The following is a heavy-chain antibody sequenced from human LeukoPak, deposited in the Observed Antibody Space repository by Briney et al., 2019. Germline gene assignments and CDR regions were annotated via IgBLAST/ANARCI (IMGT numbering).Heavy chain of an antibody. J-gene: IGHJ4*02. CDR3: AREGTDY. Sequence: SETLSLTCTVSGGSISSYYRSWIRQPPGKGLEWIGYIYYSGSTNYNPSLKSRVTISVDTSKNQFSLKLSSVTAADTAVYYCAREGTDYWGQGTLVTVSS. V-gene: IGHV4-59*01. CDR1: GGSISSYY. D-gene: IGHD1-1*01. CDR2: IYYSGST.